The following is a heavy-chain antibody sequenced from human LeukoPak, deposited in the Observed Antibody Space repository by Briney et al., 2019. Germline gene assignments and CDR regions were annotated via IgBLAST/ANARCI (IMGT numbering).Heavy chain of an antibody. CDR1: GYTFDNYR. CDR3: TKRVKYGGTWDHFAD. D-gene: IGHD1-26*01. V-gene: IGHV3-23*01. CDR2: VNADGGNT. Sequence: GGSLRLSCAASGYTFDNYRMSWVRQAPGKGLGWVSTVNADGGNTYYADSVKGLFTISRDNSKSTLILQMNSLRVEDTALYYCTKRVKYGGTWDHFADWGQGTLVTVSA. J-gene: IGHJ4*02.